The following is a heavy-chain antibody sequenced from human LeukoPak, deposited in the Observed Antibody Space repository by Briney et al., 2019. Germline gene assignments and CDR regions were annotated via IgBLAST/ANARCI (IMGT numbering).Heavy chain of an antibody. D-gene: IGHD3-10*01. Sequence: PGGALRLSCAASGFTFSEYSMHWVRPAPGKGLEYVSAISTNGGRTYYANSVKGRFTISRDDPKNTLDLQMGSLRPEDMAVYYCARGFRYYGSGIDYWGQGTLVSVSS. CDR2: ISTNGGRT. CDR1: GFTFSEYS. CDR3: ARGFRYYGSGIDY. V-gene: IGHV3-64*01. J-gene: IGHJ4*02.